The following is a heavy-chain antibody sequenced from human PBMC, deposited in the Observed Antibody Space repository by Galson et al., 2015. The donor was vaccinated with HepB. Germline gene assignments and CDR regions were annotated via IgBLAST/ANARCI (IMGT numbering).Heavy chain of an antibody. V-gene: IGHV3-23*01. CDR3: ARVPYYDFWSGYYTGTGVELDY. J-gene: IGHJ4*02. CDR1: GFTFSSYA. D-gene: IGHD3-3*01. CDR2: ISGSGGST. Sequence: SLRLSCAASGFTFSSYAMSWVRQAPGKGLEWVSAISGSGGSTYYADSVKGRFTISRDNSKNTLYLQMNSLRAEDTAVYYCARVPYYDFWSGYYTGTGVELDYWGQGTLVTVSS.